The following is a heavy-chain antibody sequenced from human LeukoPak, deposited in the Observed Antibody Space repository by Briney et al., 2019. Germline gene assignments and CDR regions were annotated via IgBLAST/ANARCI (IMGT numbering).Heavy chain of an antibody. CDR2: IYYSGST. CDR1: GGSFSGYY. J-gene: IGHJ4*02. Sequence: SETLSLTCAVYGGSFSGYYWSWIRQPPGKGLEWIGYIYYSGSTNYNPSLKSRVTISVDTSKNQFSLKLSSVTAADTAVYYCARGGGPGVFDYWGQGTLVTVSS. D-gene: IGHD3-10*01. CDR3: ARGGGPGVFDY. V-gene: IGHV4-59*01.